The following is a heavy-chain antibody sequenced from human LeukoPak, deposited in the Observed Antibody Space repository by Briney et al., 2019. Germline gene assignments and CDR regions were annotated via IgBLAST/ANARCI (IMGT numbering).Heavy chain of an antibody. Sequence: GGPLRLSCAVPGLTLRNYGMSGVRQAPGKGREWVAGIGDSGGRTNYADSVKGRFTISRDNPKNTLYLQMNSLRAEDTAVYFCAKRGVVIRVILVGFHKEAYYFDSWGQGALVTVSS. D-gene: IGHD3-22*01. V-gene: IGHV3-23*01. CDR3: AKRGVVIRVILVGFHKEAYYFDS. CDR2: IGDSGGRT. CDR1: GLTLRNYG. J-gene: IGHJ4*02.